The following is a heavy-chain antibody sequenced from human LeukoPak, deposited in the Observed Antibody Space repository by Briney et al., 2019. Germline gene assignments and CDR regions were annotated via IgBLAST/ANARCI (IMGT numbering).Heavy chain of an antibody. V-gene: IGHV4-34*01. J-gene: IGHJ5*02. CDR1: GGSFSGYY. CDR2: INHSGST. Sequence: SETLSLTCAVYGGSFSGYYWSWIRQPPGKGLEWIGEINHSGSTNYNPSLKSRVTISVDTSKNQFSLKLSSVTAADTAVYYCASSNWFDPWGQGTLVTVSS. CDR3: ASSNWFDP.